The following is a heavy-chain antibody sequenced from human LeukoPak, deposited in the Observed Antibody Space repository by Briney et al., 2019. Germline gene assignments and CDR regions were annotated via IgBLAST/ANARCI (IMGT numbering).Heavy chain of an antibody. D-gene: IGHD2-15*01. J-gene: IGHJ5*02. CDR2: IWTSGSA. CDR3: ARVDGSCSGGSCPSGNWFDP. Sequence: SQTLSLTCTVSGGSISSGRNYWSWIRQPAGKGLEWIGRIWTSGSANYNPSLRSRVTISLDTSKNLFSLNLSSVTAADTAVYYCARVDGSCSGGSCPSGNWFDPWGQGTLVTVSS. CDR1: GGSISSGRNY. V-gene: IGHV4-61*02.